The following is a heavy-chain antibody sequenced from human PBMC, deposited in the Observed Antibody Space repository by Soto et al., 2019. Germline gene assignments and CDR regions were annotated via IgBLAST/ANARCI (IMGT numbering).Heavy chain of an antibody. CDR3: ARPHYGDNRYLMDV. Sequence: QLQLQESGSGLVKPSQTLSLTCAVSGGSISSGGYSWCWLRQPPGQDLEWIGYIYHSGSTDYNPSLRSRVTISVDTSKNQFSLKLSSVTAADTAVYYCARPHYGDNRYLMDVWGQGTTVTVSS. D-gene: IGHD4-17*01. V-gene: IGHV4-30-2*01. CDR1: GGSISSGGYS. J-gene: IGHJ6*02. CDR2: IYHSGST.